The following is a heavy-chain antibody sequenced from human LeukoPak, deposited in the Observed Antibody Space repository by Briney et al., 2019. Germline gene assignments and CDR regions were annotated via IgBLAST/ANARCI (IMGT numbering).Heavy chain of an antibody. V-gene: IGHV1-18*01. Sequence: ASVKVSFTASGYTFTSYGISWVRQAPGQGLEWMGWISAYNGNTNYAQKLQGRVTMTTDTSTSTAYMELRSLRSDDTAVYYCARVVYMGRAAARQYYYYGMDVWGQGTTVTVSS. J-gene: IGHJ6*02. CDR1: GYTFTSYG. D-gene: IGHD6-13*01. CDR2: ISAYNGNT. CDR3: ARVVYMGRAAARQYYYYGMDV.